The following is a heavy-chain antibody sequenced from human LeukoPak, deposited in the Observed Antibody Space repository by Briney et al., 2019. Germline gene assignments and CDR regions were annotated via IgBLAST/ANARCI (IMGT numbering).Heavy chain of an antibody. D-gene: IGHD3-10*01. J-gene: IGHJ4*02. V-gene: IGHV4-61*02. Sequence: SETLSLTCTVSGGSISSSSYYWSWIRQPAGKGLEWIGRIYTSGSTNYNPSLKSRVTMSVDTSKNQFSLKLSSVTAADTAVYYCARSLWFGESVFDYWGQGTLVTVSS. CDR2: IYTSGST. CDR3: ARSLWFGESVFDY. CDR1: GGSISSSSYY.